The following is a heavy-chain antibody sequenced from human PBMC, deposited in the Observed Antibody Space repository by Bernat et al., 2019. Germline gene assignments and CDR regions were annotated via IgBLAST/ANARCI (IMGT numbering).Heavy chain of an antibody. CDR1: GYTFTGYY. J-gene: IGHJ4*02. V-gene: IGHV1-8*02. Sequence: QVQLVQSGAEVKKPGASVKVSCKASGYTFTGYYMHWVRQAPGQGLEWMGWINPNSGNTGYAQKFQGRVTMTRNTSISTAYMELSSLRSEDTAVYYCARVAAQWGGDYVSDYWGQGTLVTVSS. D-gene: IGHD4-17*01. CDR2: INPNSGNT. CDR3: ARVAAQWGGDYVSDY.